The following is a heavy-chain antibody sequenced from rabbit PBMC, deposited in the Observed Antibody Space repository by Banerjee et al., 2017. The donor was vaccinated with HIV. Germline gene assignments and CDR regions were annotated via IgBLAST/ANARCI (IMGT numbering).Heavy chain of an antibody. CDR1: GFSFSSYYY. J-gene: IGHJ4*01. Sequence: QSLEESGGDLVKPGASLTLTCTASGFSFSSYYYMCWVRQAPGKGLEWIACIYGGTSGSTYYASWAKGRFTISKTSSTTVTLQMTSLTAADTATYFCARADYSSGWGTYYYFNLWGPGTLVTVS. CDR3: ARADYSSGWGTYYYFNL. CDR2: IYGGTSGST. D-gene: IGHD4-1*01. V-gene: IGHV1S40*01.